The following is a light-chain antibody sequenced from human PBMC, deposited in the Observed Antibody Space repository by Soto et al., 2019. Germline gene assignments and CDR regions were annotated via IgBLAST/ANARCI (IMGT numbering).Light chain of an antibody. J-gene: IGLJ3*02. CDR1: SSNIGAGYD. CDR2: GNS. Sequence: QSVLTQPPSASGAPGQRVTISCTGSSSNIGAGYDVHWYQQLPGTAPKLLIYGNSNRPSGVPDRFSGAKSGTSASLAITGLQAEDEADYYCQSYDSGLSGSVFGGGTKVTVL. CDR3: QSYDSGLSGSV. V-gene: IGLV1-40*01.